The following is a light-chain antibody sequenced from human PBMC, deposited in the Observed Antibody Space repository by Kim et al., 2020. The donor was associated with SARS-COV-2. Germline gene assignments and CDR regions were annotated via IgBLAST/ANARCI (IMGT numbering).Light chain of an antibody. CDR2: DAS. CDR1: ESVSTD. CDR3: QQYNKWPWT. J-gene: IGKJ1*01. V-gene: IGKV3-15*01. Sequence: EIVMTQSPAALSLSPGDRAMFSCRASESVSTDLAWYQQKPGQVPTLLFYDASTRAAGVPVRFSVSGSGTQFALTITSLQSEDFGTYYCQQYNKWPWTFGQGTKVDIK.